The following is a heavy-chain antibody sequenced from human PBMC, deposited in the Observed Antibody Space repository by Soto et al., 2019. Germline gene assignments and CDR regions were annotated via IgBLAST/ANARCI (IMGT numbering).Heavy chain of an antibody. CDR2: FSDRA. V-gene: IGHV3-23*01. CDR1: GITVISNV. J-gene: IGHJ4*02. D-gene: IGHD1-1*01. Sequence: SGGSLRLSCAASGITVISNVMSWIRQTPEKGLEWVSSFSDRAYHADSVEGRFTMSRDKSMNSVVLQMNSLRAEDTAIYYCTKSLGWNNPRTIEFWGQGTLVTVSS. CDR3: TKSLGWNNPRTIEF.